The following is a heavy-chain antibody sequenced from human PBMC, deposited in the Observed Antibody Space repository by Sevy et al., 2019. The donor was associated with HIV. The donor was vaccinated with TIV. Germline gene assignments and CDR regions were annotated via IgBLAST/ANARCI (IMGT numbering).Heavy chain of an antibody. CDR2: IKQDGSEK. V-gene: IGHV3-7*01. J-gene: IGHJ4*02. Sequence: GGSLRLSCAASGFTLSSYWMSWVRQAPGKGLEWVANIKQDGSEKYYVDSVKGRFTISRDNAKNSLYLQMNSLRAEDTAVYYCARAVVVVPAATLGYWGQGTLVTVSS. CDR3: ARAVVVVPAATLGY. CDR1: GFTLSSYW. D-gene: IGHD2-2*01.